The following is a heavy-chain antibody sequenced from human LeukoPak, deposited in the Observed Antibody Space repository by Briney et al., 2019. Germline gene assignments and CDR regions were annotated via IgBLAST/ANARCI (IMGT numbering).Heavy chain of an antibody. CDR2: VQYSGST. Sequence: SETLSLTCAVSGDSVSSSYWSWIRQPPGKGLEWIGCVQYSGSTDYNPSLKSRVTMSVDTSKNQFSLKMNSVTAADTAIYFCARVQWLPLDVFNFWGQGTMVSVSS. J-gene: IGHJ3*01. V-gene: IGHV4-59*02. CDR3: ARVQWLPLDVFNF. D-gene: IGHD6-19*01. CDR1: GDSVSSSY.